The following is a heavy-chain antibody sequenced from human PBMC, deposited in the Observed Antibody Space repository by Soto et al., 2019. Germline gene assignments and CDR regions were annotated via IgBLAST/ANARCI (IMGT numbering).Heavy chain of an antibody. V-gene: IGHV1-8*01. Sequence: QVQLVQSGAEARVPGASVKVSCKASGYSFTGLDINWVRQTTGQGLEWMGWMEPSSGRTGYAQKFQGRVTMTRDTSINRAYMELSSLTSDDTAFYYCARGVTAGVDSWGQGTLVTVSS. CDR1: GYSFTGLD. J-gene: IGHJ4*02. CDR3: ARGVTAGVDS. D-gene: IGHD1-20*01. CDR2: MEPSSGRT.